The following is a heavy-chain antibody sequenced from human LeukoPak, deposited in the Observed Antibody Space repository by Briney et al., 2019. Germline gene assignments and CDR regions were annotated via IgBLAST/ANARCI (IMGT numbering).Heavy chain of an antibody. D-gene: IGHD2-21*02. Sequence: PGGSLRLSCSASGFTFSSYAMHWVRQAPGKGLEYVSAIGSNGGSTYYADSVKGRFTISRDNSKNTLYLQMSSLRAEDTAVYYCVKGVVVVTARAFDYWGQGTLVTVSS. CDR2: IGSNGGST. V-gene: IGHV3-64D*06. J-gene: IGHJ4*02. CDR1: GFTFSSYA. CDR3: VKGVVVVTARAFDY.